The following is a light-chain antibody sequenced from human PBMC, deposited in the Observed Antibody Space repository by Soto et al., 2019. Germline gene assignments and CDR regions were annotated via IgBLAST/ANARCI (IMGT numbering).Light chain of an antibody. Sequence: QSVLPQPPSASGSPGQSVTISCAGTSSDVGGYNYVSWYQQYPGRALKLMIYEVTKRPSGVPDRFSGSKSGNTASLTVSGLQAEDEADYYCSSYAASNNFYFVFGGGTKVTVL. CDR2: EVT. CDR3: SSYAASNNFYFV. CDR1: SSDVGGYNY. V-gene: IGLV2-8*01. J-gene: IGLJ3*02.